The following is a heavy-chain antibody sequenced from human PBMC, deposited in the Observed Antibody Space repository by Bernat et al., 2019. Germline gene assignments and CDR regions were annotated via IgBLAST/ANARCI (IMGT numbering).Heavy chain of an antibody. D-gene: IGHD3-3*01. J-gene: IGHJ4*02. CDR1: GGSISSGGYY. CDR2: IYYSGST. CDR3: ARCYDFWSGYYLSFDY. Sequence: QVQLQESGPGLVKPSQTLSLTCTVSGGSISSGGYYWSWIRQHPGKGLEWIGYIYYSGSTYYNPSLKSRVTISVDTSKNQFSLKLSSVTAADTAVYYCARCYDFWSGYYLSFDYWGQGTLGTVSS. V-gene: IGHV4-31*03.